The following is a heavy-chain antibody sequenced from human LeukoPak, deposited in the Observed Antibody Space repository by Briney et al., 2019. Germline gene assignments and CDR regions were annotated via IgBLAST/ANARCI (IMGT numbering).Heavy chain of an antibody. V-gene: IGHV1-2*02. J-gene: IGHJ4*02. D-gene: IGHD2-2*01. Sequence: ASVKVSCKASGYTFTGYYMHWVRQAPGQGLEWMGWINPNSGGTNYAQKFQGRVTMTRDTSISTAYMELSRLRSDDTAVYYCARVGYCSSTSCYSEFGYWGQGTLVTVSS. CDR3: ARVGYCSSTSCYSEFGY. CDR2: INPNSGGT. CDR1: GYTFTGYY.